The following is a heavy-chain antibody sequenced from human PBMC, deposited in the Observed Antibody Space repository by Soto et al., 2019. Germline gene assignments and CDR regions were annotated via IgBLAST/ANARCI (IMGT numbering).Heavy chain of an antibody. J-gene: IGHJ6*02. CDR1: AGSISSSNYY. CDR3: ARQWEGYDLGGMHYYYGMDV. CDR2: IYYSGNT. Sequence: KSSETLSLTCTVSAGSISSSNYYWGWIRRPPGKGLEWIGSIYYSGNTYYNPSLKSRVTIFVDTSKNQFSLQLSSVTAADAAVYYCARQWEGYDLGGMHYYYGMDVWGQGTTVTVSS. D-gene: IGHD3-3*01. V-gene: IGHV4-39*01.